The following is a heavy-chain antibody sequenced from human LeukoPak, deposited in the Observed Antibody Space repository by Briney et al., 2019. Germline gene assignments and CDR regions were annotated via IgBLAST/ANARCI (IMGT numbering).Heavy chain of an antibody. CDR3: ARTVTTYYDILTGYYRGIWFDP. Sequence: SETLSLTCTVSGGSISSYYWSWIRQPPGKGLEWIGYIYYSGSTNYNPSLKSRVTISVDTSKNQFSLKLSSVTAADTAVYYCARTVTTYYDILTGYYRGIWFDPWGQGTLVTVSS. CDR2: IYYSGST. CDR1: GGSISSYY. D-gene: IGHD3-9*01. V-gene: IGHV4-59*08. J-gene: IGHJ5*02.